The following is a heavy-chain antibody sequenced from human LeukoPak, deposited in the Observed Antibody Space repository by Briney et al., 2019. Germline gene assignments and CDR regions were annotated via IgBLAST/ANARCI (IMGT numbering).Heavy chain of an antibody. Sequence: SVKVSCKASGGTFSSYAISWARQAPGQGLEWMGRIIPIFGIANYAQKFQGRVTITADKSTSTAYMELSSLRSEDTAVYYCARDAGLVSYYYGMDVWGQGTTVTVSS. V-gene: IGHV1-69*04. CDR1: GGTFSSYA. CDR2: IIPIFGIA. CDR3: ARDAGLVSYYYGMDV. D-gene: IGHD3/OR15-3a*01. J-gene: IGHJ6*02.